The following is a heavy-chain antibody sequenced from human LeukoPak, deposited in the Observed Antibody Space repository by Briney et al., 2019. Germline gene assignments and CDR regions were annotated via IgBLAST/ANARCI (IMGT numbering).Heavy chain of an antibody. D-gene: IGHD3-10*01. CDR3: ARGWFDKMGDLYGSGSYYDGYFDY. Sequence: KPSETLSLTCTVSGGSFSCSGYYWGWIRQPPGKGLEWIGSIHYSGGTYYSPSLKSRVTISVDTSKNQFSLKLSSVTAADTAVYYCARGWFDKMGDLYGSGSYYDGYFDYWGQGTLVTVSS. J-gene: IGHJ4*02. CDR2: IHYSGGT. V-gene: IGHV4-39*07. CDR1: GGSFSCSGYY.